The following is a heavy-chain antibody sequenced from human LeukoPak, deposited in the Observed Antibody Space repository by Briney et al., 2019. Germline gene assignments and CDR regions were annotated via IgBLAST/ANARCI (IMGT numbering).Heavy chain of an antibody. CDR2: INPVNGGT. CDR3: ARDYTGNANGDY. CDR1: GYTFTSYY. V-gene: IGHV1-46*03. J-gene: IGHJ4*02. Sequence: GASVKVSCKASGYTFTSYYIHWVRQAPGQGLEWMGKINPVNGGTSYAQKFQGRVAMTRDTTTSTVYMEMSSLRSEDTAIYYCARDYTGNANGDYWGQGTLVTVSS. D-gene: IGHD2-8*02.